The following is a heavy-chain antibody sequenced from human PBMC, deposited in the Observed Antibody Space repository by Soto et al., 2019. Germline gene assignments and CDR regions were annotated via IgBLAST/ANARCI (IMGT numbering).Heavy chain of an antibody. J-gene: IGHJ4*02. D-gene: IGHD2-15*01. CDR3: AIEESGGPDDD. V-gene: IGHV1-18*01. CDR1: GYTFTIYG. CDR2: ISAYNGNT. Sequence: ASVNVSCKASGYTFTIYGISWVLQAPGQGLEWMGWISAYNGNTNYAQKLQGRVTMTTDTSTSTAYMELRSLRSDDTAVYYCAIEESGGPDDDWCQGTLVTVSS.